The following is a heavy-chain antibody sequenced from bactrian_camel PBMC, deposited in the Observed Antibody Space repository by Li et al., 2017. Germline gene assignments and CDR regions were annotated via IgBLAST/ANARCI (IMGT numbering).Heavy chain of an antibody. J-gene: IGHJ4*01. D-gene: IGHD4*01. CDR3: ATGQTTCPN. V-gene: IGHV3S35*01. Sequence: VQLVESGGGLVQPGGSLTLSCAAFGFTFSSYGMSWVRQAPGKGLEWVTNINSGDGTTHYADSVKGRFTGSRDNAKNTVYLQMNSLKPEDTAVYYCATGQTTCPNWGQGTQVTVS. CDR2: INSGDGTT. CDR1: GFTFSSYG.